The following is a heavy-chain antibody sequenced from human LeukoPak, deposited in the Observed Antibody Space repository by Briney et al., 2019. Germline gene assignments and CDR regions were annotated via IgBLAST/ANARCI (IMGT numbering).Heavy chain of an antibody. CDR1: GFIFSDYY. Sequence: GGSLRLSCAASGFIFSDYYMSWIRQAPAKGLEWVSYISSGGSTIYYADSVKGRFTISRDNSKNTLYLQMNSLRAEDTAVYYCARDGWNSYGYWGQGTLVTVSS. CDR2: ISSGGSTI. D-gene: IGHD5-18*01. J-gene: IGHJ4*02. CDR3: ARDGWNSYGY. V-gene: IGHV3-11*01.